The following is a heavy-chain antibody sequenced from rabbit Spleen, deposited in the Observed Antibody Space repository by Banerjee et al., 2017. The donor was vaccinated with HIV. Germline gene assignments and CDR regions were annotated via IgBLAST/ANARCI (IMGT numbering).Heavy chain of an antibody. Sequence: QSLEESGGGLVQPEGSLTLTCTASEFSFSRGYFVCWLRQAPEKGLEWIACIGVGSGTTHYASWVNGRFTISKTSSTTVTLQMTSLTVADTATYFCARDTGSSFSTYGMDLWGPGTLVTVS. J-gene: IGHJ6*01. CDR3: ARDTGSSFSTYGMDL. V-gene: IGHV1S40*01. CDR1: EFSFSRGYF. D-gene: IGHD8-1*01. CDR2: IGVGSGTT.